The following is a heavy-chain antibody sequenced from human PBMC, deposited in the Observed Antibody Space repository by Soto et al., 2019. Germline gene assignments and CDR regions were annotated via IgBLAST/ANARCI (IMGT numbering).Heavy chain of an antibody. CDR1: GGSISSGGYY. D-gene: IGHD1-26*01. J-gene: IGHJ4*02. CDR2: IYYSGST. Sequence: PSETLSLTCTVSGGSISSGGYYWSWIRQHPGKGLEWIGYIYYSGSTYYNPSLKSRVTISVDTSKNQFSLKLSSVTAADTAVYYCARDNRSGNDYWGQGTLVTVSS. V-gene: IGHV4-31*03. CDR3: ARDNRSGNDY.